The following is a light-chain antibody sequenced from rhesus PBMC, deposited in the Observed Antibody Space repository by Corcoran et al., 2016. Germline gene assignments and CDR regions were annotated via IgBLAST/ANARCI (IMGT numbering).Light chain of an antibody. V-gene: IGKV1-25*01. CDR2: EAS. CDR3: QHACRTHRT. CDR1: QGITND. J-gene: IGKJ1*01. Sequence: DIQMTQSPSSRSASVGDRVTITCRASQGITNDLAWYQQKPGETPKLLIYEASSLQSGIPSRFSGSGSGTEFTLTISNLQSEDFATYYLQHACRTHRTFGQGTKVEIQ.